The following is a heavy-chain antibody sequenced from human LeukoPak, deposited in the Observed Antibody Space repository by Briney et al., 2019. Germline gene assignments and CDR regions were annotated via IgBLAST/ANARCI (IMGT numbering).Heavy chain of an antibody. V-gene: IGHV1-69*13. J-gene: IGHJ4*02. CDR3: ARLLVGVITTHSGDC. Sequence: EASVKVSCKASGGTFSSYAISWVRQAPGQGLEWMGGIIPIFGTANYAQKFQGRVTITADESTSTAYMELSSLRSEDTAVYYCARLLVGVITTHSGDCWGQGTLVTVSS. D-gene: IGHD3-22*01. CDR1: GGTFSSYA. CDR2: IIPIFGTA.